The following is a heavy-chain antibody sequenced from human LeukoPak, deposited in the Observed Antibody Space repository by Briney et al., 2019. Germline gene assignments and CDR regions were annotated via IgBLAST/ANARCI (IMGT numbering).Heavy chain of an antibody. V-gene: IGHV1-46*01. CDR2: INPSGGST. J-gene: IGHJ6*04. D-gene: IGHD3-10*01. CDR3: ARENRYYYGSGTFRMDV. Sequence: ASVKVSCKASGYTFTSYDINWVRQAPGQGLEWMGIINPSGGSTSYAQKFQGRVTMTRDMSTSTVYMELSSLRSEDTAVYYCARENRYYYGSGTFRMDVWGKGTTVTVSS. CDR1: GYTFTSYD.